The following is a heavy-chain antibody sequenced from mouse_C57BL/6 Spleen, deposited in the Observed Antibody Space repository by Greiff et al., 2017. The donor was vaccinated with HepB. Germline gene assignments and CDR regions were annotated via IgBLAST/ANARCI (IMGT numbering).Heavy chain of an antibody. CDR1: GFTFSDYG. D-gene: IGHD2-5*01. Sequence: EVKLQESGGGLVKPGGSLKLSCAASGFTFSDYGMHWVRQAPEKGLEWVAYISSGSSTIYYADTVKGRFTISRDNAKNTLFLQMTSLRSEDTAMYYCARDSNYVGYFDYWGQGTTLTVSS. CDR3: ARDSNYVGYFDY. J-gene: IGHJ2*01. V-gene: IGHV5-17*01. CDR2: ISSGSSTI.